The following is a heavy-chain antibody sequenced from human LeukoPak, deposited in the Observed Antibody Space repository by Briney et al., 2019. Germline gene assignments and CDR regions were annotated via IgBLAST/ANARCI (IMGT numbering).Heavy chain of an antibody. V-gene: IGHV4-59*01. CDR2: IYYSGST. J-gene: IGHJ4*02. CDR3: ARAPYYYGSGISGFDY. CDR1: GGSISSYY. Sequence: PSETLSLTCIVSGGSISSYYWSWIRQPPGKGLEWIGYIYYSGSTNYNPSLKSRVTISVDTSKNQFSLKLSSVTAADTAVYYCARAPYYYGSGISGFDYWGQGTLVTVSS. D-gene: IGHD3-10*01.